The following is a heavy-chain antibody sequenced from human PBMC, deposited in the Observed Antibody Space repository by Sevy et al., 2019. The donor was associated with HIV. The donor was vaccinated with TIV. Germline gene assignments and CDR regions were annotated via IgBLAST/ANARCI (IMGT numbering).Heavy chain of an antibody. D-gene: IGHD2-2*01. J-gene: IGHJ6*02. CDR3: ARGDCSSTSCYYYYYYGMDV. CDR1: GYTFTSYA. Sequence: ASVKVSCKASGYTFTSYAMHWVRQAPGQRLEWMGWINAGNGNTKYSQKFQGRVTITRDTSGSTAYMELSSRRSEDTAVYYCARGDCSSTSCYYYYYYGMDVWGQGTTVTVSS. CDR2: INAGNGNT. V-gene: IGHV1-3*01.